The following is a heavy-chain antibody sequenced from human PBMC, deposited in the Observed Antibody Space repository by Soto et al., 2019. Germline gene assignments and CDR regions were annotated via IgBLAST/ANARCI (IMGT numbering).Heavy chain of an antibody. D-gene: IGHD6-6*01. Sequence: QVQLVQSGGEVKKPGASVRVSCKASGYTFVNFGITWLRQAPGQGLEWMGWISPYNENTNDAQKLQGRVTMNTDTSTNRAYIELRSLRDDDTAIYYCARSGSLPDHHRSSSCPDDWGQGTLVTVSS. CDR2: ISPYNENT. J-gene: IGHJ4*02. CDR3: ARSGSLPDHHRSSSCPDD. V-gene: IGHV1-18*04. CDR1: GYTFVNFG.